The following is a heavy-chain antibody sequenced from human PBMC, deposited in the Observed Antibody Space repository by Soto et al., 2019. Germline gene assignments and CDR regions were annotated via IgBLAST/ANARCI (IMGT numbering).Heavy chain of an antibody. CDR2: SKPSGDNT. D-gene: IGHD1-1*01. V-gene: IGHV1-46*01. J-gene: IGHJ4*02. Sequence: GASVKVSCKASGYTFTNYYIHWVRQAPGQGLEWMGISKPSGDNTTYTQKFQGRVTMTRDTSTSTVYMELSSLRSEDTAVYYCARGGLEFDYWGQGTLVTGSS. CDR1: GYTFTNYY. CDR3: ARGGLEFDY.